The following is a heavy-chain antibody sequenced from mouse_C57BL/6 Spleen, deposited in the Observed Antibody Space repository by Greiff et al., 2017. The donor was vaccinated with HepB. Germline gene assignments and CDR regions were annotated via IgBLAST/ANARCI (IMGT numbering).Heavy chain of an antibody. D-gene: IGHD1-1*01. V-gene: IGHV14-4*01. CDR3: TTRITTVPWYFDV. CDR1: GFNIKDDY. J-gene: IGHJ1*03. Sequence: EVQLQQSGAELVRPGASVKLSCTASGFNIKDDYMHWVKQRPEQGLEWIGWIDPENGDTEYASKFQGKATITADTSSNTAYLQLSSLTSEDTAVYYFTTRITTVPWYFDVWGTGTTVTVSS. CDR2: IDPENGDT.